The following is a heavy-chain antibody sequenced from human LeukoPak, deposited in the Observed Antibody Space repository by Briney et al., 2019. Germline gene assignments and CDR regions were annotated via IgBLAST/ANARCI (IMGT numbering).Heavy chain of an antibody. CDR3: ARDWRSASCFLY. CDR1: GFTFSNYR. Sequence: PGGSLRPSCAASGFTFSNYRMNWVRQAPGKGLEWVANIKQDGSEKYYVDSVKGRFTISRDNAKNSLYLQMNSLRAEDTAVYYCARDWRSASCFLYWGQGTLVTVSS. D-gene: IGHD2-2*01. CDR2: IKQDGSEK. V-gene: IGHV3-7*01. J-gene: IGHJ4*02.